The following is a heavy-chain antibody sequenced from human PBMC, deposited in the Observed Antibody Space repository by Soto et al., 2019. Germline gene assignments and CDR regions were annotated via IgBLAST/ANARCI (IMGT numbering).Heavy chain of an antibody. D-gene: IGHD2-15*01. CDR2: ISSSSSTI. CDR3: ARSKAVARGLNWFDP. V-gene: IGHV3-48*01. J-gene: IGHJ5*02. Sequence: EVQLVESGGGLVQPGGSLRLSCAASGFTFSSYSMNWVRQAPGKGLEWVSYISSSSSTIYYADSVKGRFTISRDNAKNSLYLQMNRLRAEDTAVYYCARSKAVARGLNWFDPWGQGTLVTVSS. CDR1: GFTFSSYS.